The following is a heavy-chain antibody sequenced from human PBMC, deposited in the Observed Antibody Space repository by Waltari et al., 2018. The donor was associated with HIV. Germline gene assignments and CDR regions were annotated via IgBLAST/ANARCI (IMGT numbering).Heavy chain of an antibody. V-gene: IGHV1-24*01. Sequence: QLIQSTSALKRPGASVTISCQVYGYPLSDLSMQWVRQGRGQRLEWMGGFDHKNGKPVYSQRFWGRVSLAEDTSEDTAFLELNRLTSDDTAVYYCVTLYNESPLYSNFWGRGTLVTV. CDR3: VTLYNESPLYSNF. D-gene: IGHD2-15*01. CDR2: FDHKNGKP. CDR1: GYPLSDLS. J-gene: IGHJ1*01.